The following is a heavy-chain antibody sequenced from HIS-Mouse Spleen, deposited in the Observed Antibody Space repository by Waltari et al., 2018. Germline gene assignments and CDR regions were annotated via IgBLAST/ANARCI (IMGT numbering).Heavy chain of an antibody. D-gene: IGHD6-19*01. CDR1: GFTFSSYG. CDR2: ISYDGSNK. J-gene: IGHJ4*02. CDR3: AKASSGWLDY. V-gene: IGHV3-30*18. Sequence: QVQLVESGGGVVQPGRSLRLSCAASGFTFSSYGMHWVRQAPGKGREWVEVISYDGSNKYYADSVKGRFTISRDNSKNTLYLQMNSRRAEDTAVYYCAKASSGWLDYWGQGTLVTVSS.